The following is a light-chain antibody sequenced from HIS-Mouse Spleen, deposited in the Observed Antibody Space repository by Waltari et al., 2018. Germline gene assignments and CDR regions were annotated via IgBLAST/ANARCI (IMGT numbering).Light chain of an antibody. J-gene: IGLJ3*02. V-gene: IGLV2-14*03. CDR3: SSYTSSSTWV. Sequence: QSALTQPASESGSTGQSITISCTGTSSDVGGYNYVSWYQQYQGKAPKLMIYDVSNRPSWVSNRFSGSKSGNTASLTISGLQAEDEADYYCSSYTSSSTWVFGGGTKLTVL. CDR1: SSDVGGYNY. CDR2: DVS.